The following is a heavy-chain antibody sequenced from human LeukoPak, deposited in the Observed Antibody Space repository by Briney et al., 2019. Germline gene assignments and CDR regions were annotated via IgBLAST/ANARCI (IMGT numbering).Heavy chain of an antibody. D-gene: IGHD4/OR15-4a*01. CDR3: ARRAGAYSHPYDY. CDR1: GFTFSIYG. Sequence: PGGSLRLSCAASGFTFSIYGMTWVRQAPGKGLEWVSFIYSDNTHYSDSVTGRFTISRDNSKNTLYLQMNSLRAKDTAVYYCARRAGAYSHPYDYWGQGTLVTVSS. CDR2: IYSDNT. V-gene: IGHV3-53*01. J-gene: IGHJ4*02.